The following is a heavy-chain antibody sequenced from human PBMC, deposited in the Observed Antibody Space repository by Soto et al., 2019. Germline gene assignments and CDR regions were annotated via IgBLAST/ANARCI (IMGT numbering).Heavy chain of an antibody. CDR1: GFTFSSYV. CDR2: ISGSGDST. J-gene: IGHJ4*02. D-gene: IGHD6-13*01. Sequence: EVQLLDSGGGLVQPGGSLRLSCAASGFTFSSYVMNWVRQAAGKGLEWVSVISGSGDSTYYADSVKGRFTISRDNSKNTLYLQMNSLRTEDTAVYYCARRGPGTYFDYWGQGTLVTVSS. V-gene: IGHV3-23*01. CDR3: ARRGPGTYFDY.